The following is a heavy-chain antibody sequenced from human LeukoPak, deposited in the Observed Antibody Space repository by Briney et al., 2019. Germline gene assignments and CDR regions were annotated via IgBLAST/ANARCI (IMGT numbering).Heavy chain of an antibody. CDR2: ISSSHSTI. CDR1: GFTFSSYA. CDR3: ARDSGYSYGVSAFDY. V-gene: IGHV3-48*03. D-gene: IGHD5-18*01. Sequence: GGSLRLSCVASGFTFSSYAMNWVRQAPGKGLEWVSYISSSHSTIYYAGSVKGRFTIYRDNAKNSLYLQMHSLRAEDTAVYYCARDSGYSYGVSAFDYWGQGTLVTVSS. J-gene: IGHJ4*02.